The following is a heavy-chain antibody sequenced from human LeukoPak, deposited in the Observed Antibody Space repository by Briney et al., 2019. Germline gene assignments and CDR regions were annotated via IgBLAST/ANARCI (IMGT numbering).Heavy chain of an antibody. CDR3: ARSYGDYVGVDYFDY. D-gene: IGHD4-17*01. Sequence: GESLKISCKGSGYSFTSYWIGWVRQMPGKGLEWMGIIFPGDSDTRYSPSFQGQVTMSAHKSISTAYLQWSSLKASDTAMYYCARSYGDYVGVDYFDYWGQGTLVTVSS. CDR1: GYSFTSYW. CDR2: IFPGDSDT. V-gene: IGHV5-51*01. J-gene: IGHJ4*02.